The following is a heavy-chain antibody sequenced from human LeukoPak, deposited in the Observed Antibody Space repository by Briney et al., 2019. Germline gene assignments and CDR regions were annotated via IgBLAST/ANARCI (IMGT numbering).Heavy chain of an antibody. J-gene: IGHJ4*02. V-gene: IGHV1-2*02. D-gene: IGHD5-24*01. Sequence: ASVKVSCKASGYTFTGYYMHWVRQAPGQGLEWMGWINPNSGGTNYAQEFQGRVTMTRDTSISTAYMELSRLRSDDTAVYYCARSKGGYNVGPLDYWGQGTLVTVSS. CDR3: ARSKGGYNVGPLDY. CDR2: INPNSGGT. CDR1: GYTFTGYY.